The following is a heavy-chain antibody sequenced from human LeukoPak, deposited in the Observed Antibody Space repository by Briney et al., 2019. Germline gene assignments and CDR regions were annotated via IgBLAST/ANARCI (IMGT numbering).Heavy chain of an antibody. J-gene: IGHJ6*03. Sequence: ASAKVSCKASGYTFTGYYMHWVRQAPGQGLEWMGRINSNSGGTNYAQKFQGRVTMTRDTSISTAYMELSSLRSDDTAVYYCARGPYYDFYMDVWGKGTTVTVSS. V-gene: IGHV1-2*06. D-gene: IGHD3-3*01. CDR1: GYTFTGYY. CDR3: ARGPYYDFYMDV. CDR2: INSNSGGT.